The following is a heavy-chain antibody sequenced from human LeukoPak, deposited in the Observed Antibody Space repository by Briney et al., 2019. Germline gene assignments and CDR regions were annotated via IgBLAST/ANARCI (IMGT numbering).Heavy chain of an antibody. CDR1: GGSFSGYY. V-gene: IGHV4-34*01. CDR3: ARAGSRYYESSGYYGDAFDI. Sequence: SETLSLACAVYGGSFSGYYWSWIRQPPGKGLEWIGEINHSGSTNYNPSLKSRVTISVDTSKNQFSLKLSSVTAADTAVYYCARAGSRYYESSGYYGDAFDIWGQGTMVTVSS. D-gene: IGHD3-22*01. CDR2: INHSGST. J-gene: IGHJ3*02.